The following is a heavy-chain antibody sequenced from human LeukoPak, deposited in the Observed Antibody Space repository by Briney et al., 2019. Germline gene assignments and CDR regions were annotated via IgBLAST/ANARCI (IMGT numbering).Heavy chain of an antibody. CDR3: ARGHYGSGSYYTSDTYYYYMDV. Sequence: GASVKVSCKASGYTFTGYGISWVRQAPGQGLEWMGWISAYNGNTNYAQKLQGRVTMTTDTSTSTAYMELRSLRSDDTAVYYCARGHYGSGSYYTSDTYYYYMDVWGKGTTVTISS. D-gene: IGHD3-10*01. J-gene: IGHJ6*03. V-gene: IGHV1-18*01. CDR1: GYTFTGYG. CDR2: ISAYNGNT.